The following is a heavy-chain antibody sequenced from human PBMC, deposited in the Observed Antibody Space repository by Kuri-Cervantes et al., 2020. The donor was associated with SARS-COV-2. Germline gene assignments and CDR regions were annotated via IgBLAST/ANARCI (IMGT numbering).Heavy chain of an antibody. Sequence: ASVKVSCKASGYTFTSYYMHWVRQAPGQGLEWMGIINPSGGSTSYAQKFQGRVTMTRDTSTSTAYMELSRLRSDDTAVYYCARTRDIVVVPADYWGQGTLVTVSS. CDR3: ARTRDIVVVPADY. CDR2: INPSGGST. J-gene: IGHJ4*02. CDR1: GYTFTSYY. D-gene: IGHD2-2*01. V-gene: IGHV1-46*01.